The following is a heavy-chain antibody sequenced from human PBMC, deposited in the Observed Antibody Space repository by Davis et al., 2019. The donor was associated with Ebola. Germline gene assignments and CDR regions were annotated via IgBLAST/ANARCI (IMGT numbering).Heavy chain of an antibody. D-gene: IGHD2-2*01. V-gene: IGHV4-39*01. J-gene: IGHJ6*02. CDR1: GGSTSSSSYY. CDR3: ATLYQLPMIHFHNGMDV. CDR2: IYYNGST. Sequence: MPSETLSLTCTVTGGSTSSSSYYWGWIRQPPGKGLEWIGSIYYNGSTYYNPSLKSRLTISVDTSKNQFSLKLSSVTAADTAVYYCATLYQLPMIHFHNGMDVWGQGTTVTVSS.